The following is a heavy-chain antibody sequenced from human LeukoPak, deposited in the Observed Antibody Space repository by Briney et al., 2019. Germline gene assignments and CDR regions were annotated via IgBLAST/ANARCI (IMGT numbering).Heavy chain of an antibody. J-gene: IGHJ4*02. CDR1: GGSISSYY. V-gene: IGHV4-59*01. CDR3: ARGDKAVAGNY. D-gene: IGHD6-19*01. CDR2: IYYSGST. Sequence: MPSETLSLTCTVSGGSISSYYWSWIRQPPGKGLEWIGYIYYSGSTNYNPSLKSRVTISVDTSKNQFSLKLSSVTAADTAVYYCARGDKAVAGNYWGQGTLVTVS.